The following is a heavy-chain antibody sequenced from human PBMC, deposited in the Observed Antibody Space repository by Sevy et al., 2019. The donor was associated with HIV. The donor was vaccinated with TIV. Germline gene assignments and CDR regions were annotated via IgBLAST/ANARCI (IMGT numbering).Heavy chain of an antibody. D-gene: IGHD3-22*01. CDR1: GFTFSSYA. V-gene: IGHV3-30*04. CDR2: ISYDGRNK. Sequence: GGSLRLSCAASGFTFSSYAMHWVRQAPGKGLEWVAVISYDGRNKYYADSVKGRFTISRDNSKNTLYLQMNSLRAEDTAVYYCARSITVPYDSSGYYYYYYGMDVWGQGTTVTVSS. CDR3: ARSITVPYDSSGYYYYYYGMDV. J-gene: IGHJ6*02.